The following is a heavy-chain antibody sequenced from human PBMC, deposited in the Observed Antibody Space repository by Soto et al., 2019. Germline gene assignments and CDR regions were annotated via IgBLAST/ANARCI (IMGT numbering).Heavy chain of an antibody. J-gene: IGHJ6*02. CDR1: GGSFSGYY. Sequence: PSETLSLTCAVYGGSFSGYYWSWIRQPPGKGLEWIGEINHSGSTNYNPSLKSRVTISVDTSKNQFSLKLSSVTAADTAVYYCAGGFLEWNYYYGMDVWGQGTTVTVSS. D-gene: IGHD3-3*01. CDR3: AGGFLEWNYYYGMDV. CDR2: INHSGST. V-gene: IGHV4-34*01.